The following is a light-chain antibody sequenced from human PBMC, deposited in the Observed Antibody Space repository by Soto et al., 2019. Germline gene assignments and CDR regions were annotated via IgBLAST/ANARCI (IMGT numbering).Light chain of an antibody. Sequence: QSVLTQPASVSGSPGQSITLSCTGTSNDVGGFNYVSWYQQLPGKAPKLVIYDVTHRTSGVSDRFSGSRSGNTASLTISGLQAEDEADYYCTSFTSGSTPYVLGTGTRSPS. V-gene: IGLV2-14*03. J-gene: IGLJ1*01. CDR3: TSFTSGSTPYV. CDR1: SNDVGGFNY. CDR2: DVT.